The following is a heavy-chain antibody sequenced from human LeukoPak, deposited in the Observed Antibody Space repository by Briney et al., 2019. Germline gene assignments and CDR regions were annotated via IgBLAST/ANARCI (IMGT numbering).Heavy chain of an antibody. CDR2: INPSGGGT. D-gene: IGHD6-6*01. CDR3: ARGGGSTATNDF. Sequence: ASVKVSCKAFGYTFTSYYMRWVRQAPGQGLEWMGIINPSGGGTSYAQKFQGRVTLTGDTSTTTVYMELSSLRSDDTAVYYCARGGGSTATNDFWGQGTLVTVSS. J-gene: IGHJ4*02. V-gene: IGHV1-46*01. CDR1: GYTFTSYY.